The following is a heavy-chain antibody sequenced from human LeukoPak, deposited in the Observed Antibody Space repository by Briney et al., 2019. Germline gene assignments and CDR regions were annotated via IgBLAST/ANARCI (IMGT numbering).Heavy chain of an antibody. J-gene: IGHJ4*02. Sequence: SETLSLTCTVSGDSISSSSSYWGWIRQPPGEGLEWIGSIYYSGSTYYNTSLKSRVTISVDTSKNQFSLKLSSVTAADTAVYYCARLRSGYDLFDYWGQGTLVTVSS. CDR2: IYYSGST. CDR3: ARLRSGYDLFDY. D-gene: IGHD5-12*01. CDR1: GDSISSSSSY. V-gene: IGHV4-39*01.